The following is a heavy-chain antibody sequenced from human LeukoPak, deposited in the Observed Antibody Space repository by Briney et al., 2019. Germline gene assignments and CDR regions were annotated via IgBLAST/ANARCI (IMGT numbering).Heavy chain of an antibody. CDR1: GFTVSNKY. J-gene: IGHJ4*02. CDR2: IYSDGRT. CDR3: AKDLLEGTMIVVPH. V-gene: IGHV3-53*01. Sequence: AGGSLRLSCAASGFTVSNKYMTWVRQAPGKGLEWVSLIYSDGRTYYADSVKGRCTISRDNSKNTRYLQMNSLRAEDTAVYYCAKDLLEGTMIVVPHWGQGTLVTVSS. D-gene: IGHD3-22*01.